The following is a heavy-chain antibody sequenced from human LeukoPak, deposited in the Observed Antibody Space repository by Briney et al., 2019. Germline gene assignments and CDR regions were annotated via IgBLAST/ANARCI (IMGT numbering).Heavy chain of an antibody. V-gene: IGHV3-48*01. CDR3: AREGCYYDSGSGPEPCYNYYMAV. CDR1: GLSFSRFG. D-gene: IGHD3-3*01. Sequence: PGGSLTVSCTASGLSFSRFGFNWVRQAPGKGLEWISYISSSRRGIYYADSVRGRFTVSRENAKNSVFLEMSSLRAEDTAVYYCAREGCYYDSGSGPEPCYNYYMAVWGKGTTVTVSS. CDR2: ISSSRRGI. J-gene: IGHJ6*03.